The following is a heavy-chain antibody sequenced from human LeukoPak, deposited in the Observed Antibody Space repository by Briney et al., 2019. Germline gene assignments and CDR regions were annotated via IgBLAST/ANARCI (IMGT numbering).Heavy chain of an antibody. CDR1: GFTFSYHW. CDR2: IKNDGTVK. D-gene: IGHD5-18*01. J-gene: IGHJ4*02. V-gene: IGHV3-7*01. Sequence: GGSLTLSCAASGFTFSYHWMTWVRQAPGKGLEWVANIKNDGTVKNYVDSVKGPFTISRDNAKNSLYLQMNSLRAEDTGVYYCAKDSYSKGDDWGQGVLVTVSS. CDR3: AKDSYSKGDD.